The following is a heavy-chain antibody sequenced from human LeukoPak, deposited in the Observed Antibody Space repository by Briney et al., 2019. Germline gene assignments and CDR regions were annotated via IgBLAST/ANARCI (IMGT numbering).Heavy chain of an antibody. D-gene: IGHD6-13*01. CDR3: ARETPAAAVIDAFDI. J-gene: IGHJ3*02. V-gene: IGHV4-59*01. Sequence: SETLSLTCTVSGGSISSYYWSWIRQPPGKGLEWIGYIYYSGSTNYNPSLKSRVAISVDTSKNQFSLKLSSVTAADTAVYYCARETPAAAVIDAFDIWGQRTMVTVSS. CDR1: GGSISSYY. CDR2: IYYSGST.